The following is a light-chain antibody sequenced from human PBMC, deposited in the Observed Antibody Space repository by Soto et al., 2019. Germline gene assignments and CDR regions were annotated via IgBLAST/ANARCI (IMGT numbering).Light chain of an antibody. CDR2: KAS. CDR1: QSISSW. J-gene: IGKJ2*01. V-gene: IGKV1-5*03. Sequence: DIQMTQSPSTLSASEGDRVTITCRASQSISSWLAWYQQKPGKAPKLLIYKASSLESGVPSRFSGSGSGTEFTLTISSLQSDDFATYYCQQYNSYSYTFGQGTKLEI. CDR3: QQYNSYSYT.